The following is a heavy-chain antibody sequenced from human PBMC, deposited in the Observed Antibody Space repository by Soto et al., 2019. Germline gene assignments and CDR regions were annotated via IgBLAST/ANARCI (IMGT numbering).Heavy chain of an antibody. D-gene: IGHD2-2*02. CDR1: GGTFSSYA. J-gene: IGHJ6*02. CDR3: ARAIVVVPAAISGMDV. CDR2: IIPIFGTA. V-gene: IGHV1-69*06. Sequence: SVKVSCKASGGTFSSYAISWVRQAPGQGLGWMGGIIPIFGTANYAQKFQGRVTITADKSTSTAYMELSSLRSEDAAVYYCARAIVVVPAAISGMDVWGQGTTVTVSS.